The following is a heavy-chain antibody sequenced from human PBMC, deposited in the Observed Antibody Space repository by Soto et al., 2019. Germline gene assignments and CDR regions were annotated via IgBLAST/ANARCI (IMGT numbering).Heavy chain of an antibody. V-gene: IGHV1-46*01. Sequence: QVQLVQSGAEVKKPGASVKVSCKASGYTFTSYYMYWVRQAPGQGLEWMGIINPSGGSTSYAQKFQGRVTMTRDTSTSTVYMELSSLRSEDTAVYYCARDAHIVVVTAIAYYFDYWGQGTLVTVSS. CDR3: ARDAHIVVVTAIAYYFDY. CDR1: GYTFTSYY. D-gene: IGHD2-21*02. CDR2: INPSGGST. J-gene: IGHJ4*02.